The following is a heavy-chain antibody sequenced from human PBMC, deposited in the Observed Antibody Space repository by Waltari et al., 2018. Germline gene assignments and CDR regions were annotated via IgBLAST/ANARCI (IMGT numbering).Heavy chain of an antibody. Sequence: QVQLVQSGAEVKKPGASVKVSCKVSGYTLTELSRHWVRQAPGKGLEWMGGFDPEDGETIYAQKFQGRVTMTEETSTDTAYMELSSLRSEDTAVYYCATALYSSSWYYFDYWGQGTLVTVSS. J-gene: IGHJ4*02. CDR1: GYTLTELS. CDR2: FDPEDGET. V-gene: IGHV1-24*01. D-gene: IGHD6-13*01. CDR3: ATALYSSSWYYFDY.